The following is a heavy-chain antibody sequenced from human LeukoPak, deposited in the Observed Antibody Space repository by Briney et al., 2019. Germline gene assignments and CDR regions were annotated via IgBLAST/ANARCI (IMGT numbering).Heavy chain of an antibody. CDR1: GFTFSSYA. CDR2: ISGSGGST. V-gene: IGHV3-23*01. Sequence: PGGSLRLSCAASGFTFSSYAMSWVRQAPGKGLEWVAAISGSGGSTYYADSVKGRFTISRDNSKNTLYLQMNSLRAEDTAVYYCAKDVRRSFYYFDYWGQGTLVTVSS. J-gene: IGHJ4*02. CDR3: AKDVRRSFYYFDY. D-gene: IGHD2/OR15-2a*01.